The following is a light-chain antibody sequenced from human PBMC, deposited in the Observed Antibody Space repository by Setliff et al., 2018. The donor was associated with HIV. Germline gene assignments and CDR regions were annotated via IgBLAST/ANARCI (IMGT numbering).Light chain of an antibody. J-gene: IGLJ1*01. CDR3: QVWDYSGHPYV. CDR1: NVGSKS. CDR2: DDS. V-gene: IGLV3-21*03. Sequence: SYELVQPPSVSVAPGKTARITCGGNNVGSKSVHWYQQKPGQAPVLVVYDDSDRPSGIPERFSGSNSGNTATLTISRVEAGDEADYYCQVWDYSGHPYVFGTGTKVTVL.